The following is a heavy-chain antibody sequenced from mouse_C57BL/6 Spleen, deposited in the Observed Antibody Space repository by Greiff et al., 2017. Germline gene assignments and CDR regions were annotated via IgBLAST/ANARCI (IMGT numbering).Heavy chain of an antibody. D-gene: IGHD1-1*01. Sequence: VQLQESGAELARPGASVKLSCKASGYTFTSYGISWVKQRTGQGLEWIGEIYPRSGNTYYNEKFKGKATLTADKSSSTAYMELRSLTSEDSAVYFCARFITTVVGTFDVWGTGTTVTVSS. J-gene: IGHJ1*03. V-gene: IGHV1-81*01. CDR1: GYTFTSYG. CDR3: ARFITTVVGTFDV. CDR2: IYPRSGNT.